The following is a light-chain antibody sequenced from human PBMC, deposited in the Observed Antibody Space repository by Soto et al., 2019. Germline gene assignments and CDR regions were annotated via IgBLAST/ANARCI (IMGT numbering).Light chain of an antibody. J-gene: IGLJ1*01. CDR3: SSYTISSTLYV. CDR1: SSDVGDNNY. CDR2: DVT. Sequence: QSALTQPASVSGSPGQSITISCTGTSSDVGDNNYVSWYQQHPGKAPKLMIYDVTHRLSGISNRFSGSKSGNTASLTISGLQAEDEADYYCSSYTISSTLYVFGTGTKLTVL. V-gene: IGLV2-14*01.